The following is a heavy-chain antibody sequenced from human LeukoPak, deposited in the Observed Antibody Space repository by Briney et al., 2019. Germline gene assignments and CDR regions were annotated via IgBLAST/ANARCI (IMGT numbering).Heavy chain of an antibody. CDR2: ISWNSGSI. V-gene: IGHV3-9*01. D-gene: IGHD6-13*01. CDR1: GFTFDDYA. CDR3: ARAASIAAAGHLQNQFDY. J-gene: IGHJ4*02. Sequence: PGGSLRLSCAASGFTFDDYAMHWVRQAPGKGLEWVSGISWNSGSIGYADSVKGRFTISRDNAKNSLYLQMNSLRSEDTAVYYCARAASIAAAGHLQNQFDYWGQGTLVTVSS.